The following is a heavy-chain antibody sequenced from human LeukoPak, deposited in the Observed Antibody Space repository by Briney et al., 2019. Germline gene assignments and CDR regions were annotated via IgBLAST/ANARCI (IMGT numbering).Heavy chain of an antibody. CDR3: ARRLAAAGTWWFDP. CDR1: GYTFTSYY. D-gene: IGHD6-13*01. CDR2: INPNSGGT. V-gene: IGHV1-2*02. Sequence: ASVKVSCKASGYTFTSYYMHWVRQAPGQGLEWMGWINPNSGGTNYAQKFQGRVTMTRDTSISTAYMELSRLRSDDTAVYYCARRLAAAGTWWFDPWGQGTLVTVSS. J-gene: IGHJ5*02.